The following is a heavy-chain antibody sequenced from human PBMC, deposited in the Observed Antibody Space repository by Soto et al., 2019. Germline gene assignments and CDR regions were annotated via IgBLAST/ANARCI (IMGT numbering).Heavy chain of an antibody. D-gene: IGHD2-8*02. CDR1: GFSFDDNA. Sequence: EVQLVESGGGLVQPGRSLRLSCAASGFSFDDNAMHWVRQGPGKGLEWVSGISWNSGSVGYAGSVKGRFTISRDNARKSLYLQINSLRPEDTALYYCVKDMWEYCTDPNCHTFDYWGQGALVTVSS. CDR3: VKDMWEYCTDPNCHTFDY. CDR2: ISWNSGSV. V-gene: IGHV3-9*01. J-gene: IGHJ4*02.